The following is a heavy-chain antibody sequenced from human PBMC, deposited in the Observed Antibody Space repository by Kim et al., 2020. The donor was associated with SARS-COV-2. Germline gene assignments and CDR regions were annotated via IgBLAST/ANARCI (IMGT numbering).Heavy chain of an antibody. Sequence: GGSLRLSCAASGFTVSSNYMSWVRQAPGKGLEWVSVIYSGGSTYYADSVKGRFTISRDNSKNTLYLQMNSLRAEDTAVYYCAIREASRTVTSDYWGQGTLVTVSS. D-gene: IGHD4-17*01. CDR2: IYSGGST. V-gene: IGHV3-66*01. CDR3: AIREASRTVTSDY. CDR1: GFTVSSNY. J-gene: IGHJ4*02.